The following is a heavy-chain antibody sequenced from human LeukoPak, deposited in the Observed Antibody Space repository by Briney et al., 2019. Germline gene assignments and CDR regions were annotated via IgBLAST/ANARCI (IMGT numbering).Heavy chain of an antibody. Sequence: PGGSLRLSCAASGFSFSDYWMHWVRHAPGKGLVWLSRINSDGGYMSFADSVKGRFTVSRDNAKNTLYLQMNGLRDEETAVYYCVRGSTSTTGDYGGQGTLVTVSS. CDR2: INSDGGYM. D-gene: IGHD1-1*01. CDR1: GFSFSDYW. V-gene: IGHV3-74*01. CDR3: VRGSTSTTGDY. J-gene: IGHJ4*02.